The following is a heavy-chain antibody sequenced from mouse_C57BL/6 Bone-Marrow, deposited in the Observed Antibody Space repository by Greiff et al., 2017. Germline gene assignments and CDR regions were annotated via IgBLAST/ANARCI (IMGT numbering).Heavy chain of an antibody. CDR3: ARILRLFAY. CDR1: GYTFTSYW. V-gene: IGHV1-59*01. CDR2: IDPSDSYT. D-gene: IGHD1-1*01. J-gene: IGHJ3*01. Sequence: VQLQQPGAELVRPGTSVKLSCKASGYTFTSYWMHWVKQRPGQGLEWIGVIDPSDSYTNYNQKFKGKATLTVDTSSSTAYMQLISLTSEDAAVYYCARILRLFAYWGQGTLVTVSA.